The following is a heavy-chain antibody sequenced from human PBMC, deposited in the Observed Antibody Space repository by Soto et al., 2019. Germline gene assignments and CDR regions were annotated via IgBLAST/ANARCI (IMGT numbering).Heavy chain of an antibody. J-gene: IGHJ6*03. D-gene: IGHD3-3*01. CDR1: GFTFSNYG. V-gene: IGHV3-30*18. CDR2: ISYDGSNK. Sequence: GGSLRLSCAASGFTFSNYGMHWVRQAPGKGLEWVAVISYDGSNKLYADSVKGRFTISRDNSKNTVYLQMNSLRAEDSAVYYSAKSDFNYFYLDVWGKGTTVTVSS. CDR3: AKSDFNYFYLDV.